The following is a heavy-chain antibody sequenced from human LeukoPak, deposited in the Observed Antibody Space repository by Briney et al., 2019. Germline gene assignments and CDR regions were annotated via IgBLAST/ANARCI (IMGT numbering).Heavy chain of an antibody. J-gene: IGHJ4*02. CDR2: INPRGGVT. D-gene: IGHD6-13*01. V-gene: IGHV1-46*01. CDR3: ARAPYPRYSSSWFFDY. CDR1: GYIFTSFY. Sequence: ASVKVSCKASGYIFTSFYIHWVRQVPGQGPEWMGVINPRGGVTSYPQKFQGRVTVTRDTSTSTVYVELGSLTSEDTAVYYCARAPYPRYSSSWFFDYWGQGTLVTVPS.